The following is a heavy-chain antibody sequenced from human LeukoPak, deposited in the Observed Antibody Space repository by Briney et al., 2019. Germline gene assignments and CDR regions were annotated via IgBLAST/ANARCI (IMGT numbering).Heavy chain of an antibody. D-gene: IGHD3-10*01. J-gene: IGHJ4*02. V-gene: IGHV4-34*01. CDR1: GGSFSGYD. CDR3: ARGLWFGDTPPGY. Sequence: SETLSLTCAVYGGSFSGYDLSWIRQPPGKGLEWIGEISHSGSTNYNPSLKSRVTISADQYKNQFPLKLSSVTAADTAVYYCARGLWFGDTPPGYWGQGTLVTVSS. CDR2: ISHSGST.